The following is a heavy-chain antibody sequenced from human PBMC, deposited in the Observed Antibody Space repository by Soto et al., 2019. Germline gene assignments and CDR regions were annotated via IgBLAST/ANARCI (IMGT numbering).Heavy chain of an antibody. J-gene: IGHJ4*02. D-gene: IGHD3-22*01. CDR2: INPNSGDT. CDR1: GYTFIGYY. Sequence: ASVKVSFKASGYTFIGYYMHWVRQAPGQGLEWMGWINPNSGDTNYAQKFQGRVTMTRDTSISTAYTELSRLRFDDTAVYYCARARTNYYNTSDYDFWGQGTLVTVSS. CDR3: ARARTNYYNTSDYDF. V-gene: IGHV1-2*02.